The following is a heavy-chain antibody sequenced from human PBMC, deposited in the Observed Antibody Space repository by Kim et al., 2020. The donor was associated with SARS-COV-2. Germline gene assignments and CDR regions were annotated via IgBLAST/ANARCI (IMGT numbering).Heavy chain of an antibody. CDR1: GFTFSSYS. CDR2: ISSSSSYI. Sequence: GGSLRLSCAASGFTFSSYSMNWVRQAPGKGLEWVSSISSSSSYIYYADSVKGRFTISRDNAKNSLYLQMNSLRAEDTAVYYCAREWPDVPDYGGNSVNDYWGQGTLVTVSS. V-gene: IGHV3-21*01. J-gene: IGHJ4*02. D-gene: IGHD4-17*01. CDR3: AREWPDVPDYGGNSVNDY.